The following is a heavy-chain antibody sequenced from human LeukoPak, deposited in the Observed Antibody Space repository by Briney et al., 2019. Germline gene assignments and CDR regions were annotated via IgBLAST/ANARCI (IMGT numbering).Heavy chain of an antibody. D-gene: IGHD2-8*01. CDR1: GFIFSSYA. Sequence: GALSLSGAASGFIFSSYAMSWVRQAPGKGLEWIGSIYYSGSTYYNPSLKSRVTISVDTSKNQFSLKLSSVTAADTAVYYCARGYCTNAVCSLGPTQAWGQGTLVTVSS. V-gene: IGHV4-39*07. CDR2: IYYSGST. CDR3: ARGYCTNAVCSLGPTQA. J-gene: IGHJ4*02.